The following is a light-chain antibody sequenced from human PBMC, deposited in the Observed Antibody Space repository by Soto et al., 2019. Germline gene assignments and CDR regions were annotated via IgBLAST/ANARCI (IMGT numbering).Light chain of an antibody. CDR1: QSISSW. CDR3: QQYTNYPWT. V-gene: IGKV1-5*01. Sequence: DIQMTQSPPTLSAPVGDRVTITCRASQSISSWLAWYQQRPGKAPNLLIYDVSSLESGVPSRFSGSGSGTEFTLTISSLQPDDFATYYCQQYTNYPWTFGQGTKV. CDR2: DVS. J-gene: IGKJ1*01.